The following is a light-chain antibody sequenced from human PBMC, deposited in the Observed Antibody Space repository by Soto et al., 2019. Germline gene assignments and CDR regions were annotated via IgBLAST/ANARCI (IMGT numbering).Light chain of an antibody. J-gene: IGLJ3*02. Sequence: QSALTQPASVSGSPGQSVTISCTGTSSDVGGYNLVPWYQQHPGKAPKLMIYEDSKRPSGVSNRFSGSKSGNTASLTISGLQADDEADYYCCSYAGSRRVFGGGTKLTVL. V-gene: IGLV2-23*01. CDR2: EDS. CDR3: CSYAGSRRV. CDR1: SSDVGGYNL.